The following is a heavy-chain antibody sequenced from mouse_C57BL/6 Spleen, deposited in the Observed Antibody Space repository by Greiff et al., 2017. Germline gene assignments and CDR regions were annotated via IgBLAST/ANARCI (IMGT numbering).Heavy chain of an antibody. CDR1: GFSLTSYA. Sequence: QVQLKESGPGLVAPSQSLSITCTVSGFSLTSYAISWVRQPPGKGLEWLGVIWTGGSTNYNSALKSRLSLSKDNSKSQVFLKMNSLQTDDTARYYCASDSNYAMDYWGQGTSVTVSS. V-gene: IGHV2-9-1*01. D-gene: IGHD2-5*01. CDR3: ASDSNYAMDY. CDR2: IWTGGST. J-gene: IGHJ4*01.